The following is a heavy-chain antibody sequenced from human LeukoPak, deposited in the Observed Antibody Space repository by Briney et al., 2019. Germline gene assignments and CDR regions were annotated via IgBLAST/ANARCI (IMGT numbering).Heavy chain of an antibody. D-gene: IGHD3-3*01. J-gene: IGHJ3*02. CDR3: AREGYDFWSGHDASDI. CDR1: GYTFTGYY. V-gene: IGHV1-2*06. CDR2: INPNSGGT. Sequence: ASVKVSCKASGYTFTGYYMHWVRQAPGQGLEWMGRINPNSGGTNYAQKFQGRVTMTRDTSISTAYMELSRLRSDDTAVYYCAREGYDFWSGHDASDIWGQGTMVTVSS.